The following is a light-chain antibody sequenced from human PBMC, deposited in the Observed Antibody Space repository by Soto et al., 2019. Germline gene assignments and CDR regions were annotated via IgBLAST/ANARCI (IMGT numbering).Light chain of an antibody. Sequence: QSVLTQPPSVSGAPGQRVTISCTGSNSNIGADYEVYWYQQFPGTAPKLLISNNTNRPSGVPDRFSGSRSGTSDSLAITGLQSEDESDYYCQSFDSSLTGPILGVGTKLTVL. J-gene: IGLJ2*01. V-gene: IGLV1-40*01. CDR3: QSFDSSLTGPI. CDR2: NNT. CDR1: NSNIGADYE.